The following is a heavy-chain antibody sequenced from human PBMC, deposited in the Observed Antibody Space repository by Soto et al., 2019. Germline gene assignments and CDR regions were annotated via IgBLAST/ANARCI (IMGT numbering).Heavy chain of an antibody. CDR1: GFTFSSYS. Sequence: EVQLVESGGGLVKPGGSLRLSCAASGFTFSSYSMNWVRQAPGKGLEWVSSISSSSSYIYYADSVKGRFTISRDNAKNSLYLQMNSLRAEDTAVYYCARDFAPSYDSSGYYYPVRDPQGYWGQGTLDTVSS. J-gene: IGHJ4*02. D-gene: IGHD3-22*01. CDR2: ISSSSSYI. CDR3: ARDFAPSYDSSGYYYPVRDPQGY. V-gene: IGHV3-21*01.